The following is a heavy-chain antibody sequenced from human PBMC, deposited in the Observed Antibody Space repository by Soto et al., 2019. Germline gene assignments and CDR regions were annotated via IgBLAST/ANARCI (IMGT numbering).Heavy chain of an antibody. D-gene: IGHD3-22*01. CDR3: ARDGSYYDSSGYLVYAFDI. J-gene: IGHJ3*02. CDR2: ISAYNNNT. V-gene: IGHV1-18*01. Sequence: GASVKVSCKASGYTFTSYSISGVRQAPGQGLEWVGWISAYNNNTNYAQKLQGRVTMTTDTSTSTAYMELWSLRSDDTAVYYCARDGSYYDSSGYLVYAFDIWGQGTMVTVSS. CDR1: GYTFTSYS.